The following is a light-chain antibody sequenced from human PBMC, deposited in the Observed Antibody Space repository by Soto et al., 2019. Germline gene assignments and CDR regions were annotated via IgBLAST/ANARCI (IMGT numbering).Light chain of an antibody. CDR2: GAS. V-gene: IGKV3-20*01. J-gene: IGKJ2*01. Sequence: EIVMTQSPGTLSLSPGERATISCRASQGIGSRYLAWYHQKSGQAPRLLICGASSRATGIPDRFSGSGSGTDFTLTISRLEPEDFGVYYCQQFGSSIPHTFGQGTKLEIK. CDR3: QQFGSSIPHT. CDR1: QGIGSRY.